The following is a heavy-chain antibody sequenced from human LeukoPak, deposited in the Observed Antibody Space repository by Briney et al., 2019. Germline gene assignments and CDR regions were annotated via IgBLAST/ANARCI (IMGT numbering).Heavy chain of an antibody. CDR1: GFTFSGYW. V-gene: IGHV3-7*04. Sequence: GGSLRLSCAASGFTFSGYWMSWVRQAPGKGLEWVATMKQDGSEIYYVDSVKGRFTISRDNAKSSLYLQMNSLRVEDTAVYFCARVDWNSGSFDIWGQGTMVTVSS. D-gene: IGHD3-9*01. CDR2: MKQDGSEI. J-gene: IGHJ3*02. CDR3: ARVDWNSGSFDI.